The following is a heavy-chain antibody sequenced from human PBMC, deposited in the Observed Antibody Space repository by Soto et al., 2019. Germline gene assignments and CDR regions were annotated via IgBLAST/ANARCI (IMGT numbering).Heavy chain of an antibody. V-gene: IGHV3-15*01. CDR2: IQSLPDGGTA. Sequence: GGSLRLSCAASGAASGFTFANAWMSWVRQAPGKGLEWVGRIQSLPDGGTAHYAAPVKGRFTISRDDSKNTLYLQMNSLKTEDAGVYYCSTGIQKWSNFGFWGQGAPVTVSS. CDR1: GFTFANAW. J-gene: IGHJ4*02. D-gene: IGHD5-18*01. CDR3: STGIQKWSNFGF.